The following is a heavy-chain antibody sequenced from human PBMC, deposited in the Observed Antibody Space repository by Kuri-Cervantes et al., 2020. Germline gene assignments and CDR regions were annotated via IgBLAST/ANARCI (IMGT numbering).Heavy chain of an antibody. J-gene: IGHJ4*02. Sequence: GGSLRLSCAASGFMFSTYAMQWVRQAPGKGLEWVAFIRYDGSNKYYADSVKGRFTISRDNSKNTLYLQMYSLRAEDTAVYYCAKVEYSSSPLDYWGQGTLVTVSS. CDR2: IRYDGSNK. CDR3: AKVEYSSSPLDY. V-gene: IGHV3-30*02. CDR1: GFMFSTYA. D-gene: IGHD6-13*01.